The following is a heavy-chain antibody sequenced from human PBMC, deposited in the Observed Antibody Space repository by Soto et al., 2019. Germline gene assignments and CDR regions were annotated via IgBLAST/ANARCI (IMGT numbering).Heavy chain of an antibody. CDR1: GFTFSDYV. J-gene: IGHJ4*02. D-gene: IGHD6-19*01. CDR3: AKGGRQWLVTSDFNY. CDR2: VSHDGRST. V-gene: IGHV3-30*18. Sequence: VQLVESGGGVVQPGRSLRLSCAASGFTFSDYVMHWVRQAPGKGLEWVAVVSHDGRSTHYADSVKGRFTISRDSSKNTVSLEMTSLRAEDTAVYYCAKGGRQWLVTSDFNYWGQGALVTVSS.